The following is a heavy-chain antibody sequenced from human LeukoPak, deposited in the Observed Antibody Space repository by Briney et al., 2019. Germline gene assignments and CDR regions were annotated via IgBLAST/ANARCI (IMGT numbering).Heavy chain of an antibody. J-gene: IGHJ4*02. D-gene: IGHD3-22*01. CDR1: GYTFTSYY. CDR2: INPSGGST. CDR3: AGVRGDSSGYYSAHFDY. Sequence: ASVKVSCKASGYTFTSYYMHWVRQAPGQGLEWMGIINPSGGSTSYAQKFQGRVTMTRDTSTSTVYMELSSLRSEDTAVYYCAGVRGDSSGYYSAHFDYWGQGTLVTVSS. V-gene: IGHV1-46*01.